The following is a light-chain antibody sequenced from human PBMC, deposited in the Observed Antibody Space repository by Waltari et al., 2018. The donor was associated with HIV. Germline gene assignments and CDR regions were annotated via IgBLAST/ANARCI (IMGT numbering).Light chain of an antibody. CDR1: DLNACEY. CDR3: TSYRSGNTPV. CDR2: EVT. Sequence: QSALTQPASVSASPRQSCTIPCDLNACEYVSWYQRHPGKAPKGIIYEVTNRPSGLSNLFSGPNSGKTATLTIPGLQPADEADYFCTSYRSGNTPVFGRGTRVTVL. J-gene: IGLJ3*02. V-gene: IGLV2-14*01.